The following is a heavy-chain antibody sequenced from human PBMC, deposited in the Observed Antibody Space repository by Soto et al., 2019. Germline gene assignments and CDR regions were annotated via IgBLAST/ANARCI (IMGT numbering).Heavy chain of an antibody. CDR1: GFTFSSYG. CDR3: AKYSGCDYVGYFDY. CDR2: ISYDGSNK. D-gene: IGHD5-12*01. J-gene: IGHJ4*02. V-gene: IGHV3-30*18. Sequence: GGSLRLSCAASGFTFSSYGMHWVRQAPGKGLEWVAVISYDGSNKYYADYVKGRFTISRDNSKNTLYLQMNSLRAEDTAVYYCAKYSGCDYVGYFDYWGQGTLVTVS.